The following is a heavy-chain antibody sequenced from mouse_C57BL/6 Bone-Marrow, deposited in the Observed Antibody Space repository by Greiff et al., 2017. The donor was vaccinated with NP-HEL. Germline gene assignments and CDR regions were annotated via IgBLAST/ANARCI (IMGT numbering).Heavy chain of an antibody. CDR1: GYTFTGYW. V-gene: IGHV1-9*01. CDR3: ARGGVYYDYDGWYFDV. CDR2: ILPGSGST. J-gene: IGHJ1*03. Sequence: QVQLQQSGAELMKPGASVKLSCKATGYTFTGYWIEWVKQRPGHGLEWIGEILPGSGSTNYNEKFKGKATFTADTSSNTAYMQLSSLTTEDSAIYYCARGGVYYDYDGWYFDVWGTGTTVTVSS. D-gene: IGHD2-4*01.